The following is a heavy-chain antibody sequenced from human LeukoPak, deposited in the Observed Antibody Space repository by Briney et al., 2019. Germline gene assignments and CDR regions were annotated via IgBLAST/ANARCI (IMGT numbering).Heavy chain of an antibody. CDR2: IYHSGST. Sequence: SGTLSLTCAVSGGSISSSNWWSWVRQPPGKGLEWIGEIYHSGSTNYNPSLKSRVTISVDKSKNQFSLKLSSVTAADTAVYYCASSYYDYVWGSYRLISPFDYWGQGTLVTVSS. CDR1: GGSISSSNW. CDR3: ASSYYDYVWGSYRLISPFDY. V-gene: IGHV4-4*02. D-gene: IGHD3-16*02. J-gene: IGHJ4*02.